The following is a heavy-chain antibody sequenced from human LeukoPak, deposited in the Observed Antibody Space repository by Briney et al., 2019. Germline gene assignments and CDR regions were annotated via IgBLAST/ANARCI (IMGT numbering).Heavy chain of an antibody. CDR2: ISSNGGST. J-gene: IGHJ4*02. Sequence: GGSLRLSCVASGFTFSSYAMHWVRQAPGKGLEYVSAISSNGGSTYYANSVKGRFTISRDNSKNTLYLQMGSLRAEDMAVYYCAGVSVGARTSYFDYWGQGTLVTVSS. D-gene: IGHD1-26*01. V-gene: IGHV3-64*01. CDR3: AGVSVGARTSYFDY. CDR1: GFTFSSYA.